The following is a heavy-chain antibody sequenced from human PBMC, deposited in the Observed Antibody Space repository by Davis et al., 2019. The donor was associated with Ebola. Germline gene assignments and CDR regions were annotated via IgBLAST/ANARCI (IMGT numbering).Heavy chain of an antibody. CDR2: INPNDGRT. CDR3: ARDLGIAEIYY. Sequence: ASVKVSCKASGYTFTNYYMHWVRQAPGQELEWMGMINPNDGRTIYAQKFQGRVTVTRDTSTTTVYMELSSLRSEDTAVYYCARDLGIAEIYYWGQGTLVTVSS. D-gene: IGHD7-27*01. V-gene: IGHV1-46*01. J-gene: IGHJ4*02. CDR1: GYTFTNYY.